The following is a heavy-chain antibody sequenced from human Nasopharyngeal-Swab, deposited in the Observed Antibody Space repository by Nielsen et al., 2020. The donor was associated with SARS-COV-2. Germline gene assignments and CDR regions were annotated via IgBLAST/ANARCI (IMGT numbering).Heavy chain of an antibody. V-gene: IGHV1-2*02. CDR2: INPQSGDT. Sequence: VRRAPGKGLEGMGWINPQSGDTNYAQKFRGRVTMTRDVSINSAYMEVNWLGSGDTAVYYCARDEETKMYYYDSSGYYSDYWGQGTLVTVSS. J-gene: IGHJ4*02. D-gene: IGHD3-22*01. CDR3: ARDEETKMYYYDSSGYYSDY.